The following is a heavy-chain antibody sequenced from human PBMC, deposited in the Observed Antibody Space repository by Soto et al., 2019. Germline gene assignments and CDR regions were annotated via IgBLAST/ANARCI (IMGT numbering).Heavy chain of an antibody. Sequence: AGGSLRLSCAASGFNFSSYAMSWVRQAPGKGLEWVSAISGSGGSTYYADSVKGRFTISRDNSKNTLYLQMNSLRAEDTAVYYCASLSPITIFGVVTMDVWGQGTTVTVSS. V-gene: IGHV3-23*01. CDR3: ASLSPITIFGVVTMDV. J-gene: IGHJ6*02. D-gene: IGHD3-3*01. CDR1: GFNFSSYA. CDR2: ISGSGGST.